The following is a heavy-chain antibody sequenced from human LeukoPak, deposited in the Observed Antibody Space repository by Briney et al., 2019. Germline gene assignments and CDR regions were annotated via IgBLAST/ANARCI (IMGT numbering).Heavy chain of an antibody. CDR2: IRGNGGT. V-gene: IGHV3-23*01. Sequence: GGSLRLSCAASGLSFSSFAMSWVRQGPARGLEWVSSIRGNGGTFYADSVKGRFTLSSDSSRNTVYFQLNNLRVEDTAIYYCAKASWVSSTDAVRWGQGTLVTVSS. D-gene: IGHD3-16*01. CDR1: GLSFSSFA. J-gene: IGHJ4*02. CDR3: AKASWVSSTDAVR.